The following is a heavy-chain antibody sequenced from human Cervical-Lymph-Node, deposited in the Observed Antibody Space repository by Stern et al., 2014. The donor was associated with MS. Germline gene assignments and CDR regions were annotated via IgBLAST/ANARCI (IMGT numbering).Heavy chain of an antibody. CDR2: IHHSGTT. CDR3: ARASLSGYDWFDP. J-gene: IGHJ5*02. Sequence: QVQLQESGPGLVKPSGTLSLTCAVSGDSISGGDWWSWVRQSPGKGLEWIGGIHHSGTTNYNPSSEGRLSNSTDKSKNQFFLNLNSVTAADTALYYCARASLSGYDWFDPWGQGTLVTVSS. D-gene: IGHD5-12*01. CDR1: GDSISGGDW. V-gene: IGHV4-4*02.